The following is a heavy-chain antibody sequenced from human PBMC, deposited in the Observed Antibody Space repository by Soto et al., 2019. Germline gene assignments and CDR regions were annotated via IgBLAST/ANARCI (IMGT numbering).Heavy chain of an antibody. D-gene: IGHD6-6*01. J-gene: IGHJ5*02. Sequence: SETLSRTCTVSGGSISSGDYYWSWIRQPPGKVLEWIGYIYYSGSTYYNPSLKSRVTISVDTSKNQFSLKLSSVTAAETAVYYCARAGSIAAMNWFDPWGQGTLVTVSS. CDR2: IYYSGST. CDR3: ARAGSIAAMNWFDP. V-gene: IGHV4-30-4*01. CDR1: GGSISSGDYY.